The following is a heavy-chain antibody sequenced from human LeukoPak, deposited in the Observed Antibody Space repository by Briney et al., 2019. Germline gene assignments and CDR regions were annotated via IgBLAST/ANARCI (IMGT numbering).Heavy chain of an antibody. Sequence: PSETLSLTCTVSGGSISSGGYYWSWIRQPPGKGLEWIGYIYHSGSTYYNPSLKSRVTISVDRSKNQFSLKLSSVTAADTAVYYCARGGEDIVVVPAAIAPYYYYYMDVWGKGTTVTVSS. CDR2: IYHSGST. D-gene: IGHD2-2*01. CDR1: GGSISSGGYY. J-gene: IGHJ6*03. V-gene: IGHV4-30-2*01. CDR3: ARGGEDIVVVPAAIAPYYYYYMDV.